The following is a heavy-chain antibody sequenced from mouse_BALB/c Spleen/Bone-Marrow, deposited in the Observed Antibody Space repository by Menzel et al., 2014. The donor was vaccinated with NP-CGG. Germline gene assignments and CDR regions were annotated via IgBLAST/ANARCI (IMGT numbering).Heavy chain of an antibody. D-gene: IGHD2-1*01. CDR2: IDPANGNT. Sequence: EVQLQQSGAELVKPEASVKLSCTASGFNIKDTYMHWVKQRPEQGLERIGRIDPANGNTKYDPKFQGKATITADTSSNTAYLQLSSLTSEDTAVYYCARNGNYGAWFAYWGQGTLVTVSA. CDR3: ARNGNYGAWFAY. V-gene: IGHV14-3*02. J-gene: IGHJ3*01. CDR1: GFNIKDTY.